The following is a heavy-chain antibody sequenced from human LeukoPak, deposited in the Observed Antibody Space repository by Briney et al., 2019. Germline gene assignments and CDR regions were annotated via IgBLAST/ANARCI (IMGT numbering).Heavy chain of an antibody. CDR3: ARGEPGDSDAFDI. J-gene: IGHJ3*02. V-gene: IGHV4-30-4*08. Sequence: SQTLSLTCTVSGGSISSGDYYWSWIRQPPGKGLEWIGYIYYSGTTYYNPSLKSRLTISLDTSKNHFSLKLSSVTAADTAVCYCARGEPGDSDAFDIWGQGTMVTVSS. D-gene: IGHD2-21*02. CDR2: IYYSGTT. CDR1: GGSISSGDYY.